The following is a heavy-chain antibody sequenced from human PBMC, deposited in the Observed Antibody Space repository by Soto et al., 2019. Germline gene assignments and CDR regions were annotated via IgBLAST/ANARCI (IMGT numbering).Heavy chain of an antibody. CDR2: IYYSGST. Sequence: PSETLSLTCTVSGGSISSYYWSWIRQPPGKGLEWIGYIYYSGSTNYNPSLKSRATISVDTSKNQFSLKLSSVTAADTAVYYCARTYYDFWSGPPGAFDPWGQGTLVTVSS. D-gene: IGHD3-3*01. CDR1: GGSISSYY. CDR3: ARTYYDFWSGPPGAFDP. J-gene: IGHJ5*02. V-gene: IGHV4-59*01.